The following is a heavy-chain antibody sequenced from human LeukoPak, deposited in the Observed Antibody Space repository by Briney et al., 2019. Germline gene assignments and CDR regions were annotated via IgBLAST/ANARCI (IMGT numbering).Heavy chain of an antibody. CDR2: IYHREST. Sequence: SETLSLTCAVSCHYISCGHYWDWIRHPPGKGLEWIGRIYHRESTSYNPSLKSRLTISVDTSKNQFSLKLSSVTAADTAVYYCASLEAHYYDSSGYVYFQHWGQGTLVTVSS. D-gene: IGHD3-22*01. CDR1: CHYISCGHY. J-gene: IGHJ1*01. V-gene: IGHV4-38-2*01. CDR3: ASLEAHYYDSSGYVYFQH.